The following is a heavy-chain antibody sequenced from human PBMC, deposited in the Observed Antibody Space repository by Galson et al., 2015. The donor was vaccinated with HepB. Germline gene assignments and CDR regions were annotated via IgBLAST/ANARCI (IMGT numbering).Heavy chain of an antibody. Sequence: SVKVSCKASGYTFTGYYMQWVRQAPGQGLEWMGWINPNSGGTNYAQKFQGRVTMTRDTSISTAYMELSRLRSDDTAVYYCASSGVHYYDSSGYYPGHWGQGTLVTVSS. J-gene: IGHJ4*02. CDR2: INPNSGGT. CDR1: GYTFTGYY. D-gene: IGHD3-22*01. V-gene: IGHV1-2*02. CDR3: ASSGVHYYDSSGYYPGH.